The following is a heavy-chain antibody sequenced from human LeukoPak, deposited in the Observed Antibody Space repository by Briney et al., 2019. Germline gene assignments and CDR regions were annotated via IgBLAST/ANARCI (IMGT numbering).Heavy chain of an antibody. V-gene: IGHV3-23*01. D-gene: IGHD1-7*01. CDR2: ISAGGSDT. Sequence: GGSLRLSCAASGFTFSNSAMTWVRQAPGKGLEWVSAISAGGSDTIYTDSVKDRFTISRDNSQNTLYLQMNSLRAEDTAVYYCAKGGNSAPLDYWGQGTLVTVSS. CDR3: AKGGNSAPLDY. CDR1: GFTFSNSA. J-gene: IGHJ4*02.